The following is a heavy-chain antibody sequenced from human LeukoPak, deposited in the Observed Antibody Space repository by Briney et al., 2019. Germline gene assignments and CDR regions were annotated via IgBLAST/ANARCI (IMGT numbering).Heavy chain of an antibody. V-gene: IGHV4-39*07. J-gene: IGHJ5*02. CDR1: GGSISSSSYY. CDR3: AREGYGDYVAWFDP. D-gene: IGHD4-17*01. CDR2: IYYSGST. Sequence: SETLSLTCTVSGGSISSSSYYWGWIRQPPGKGLEWIGSIYYSGSTYYNPSLKSRVTMSVDTSKNQFSLKLSSVTAADTAVYYCAREGYGDYVAWFDPWGQGTLVTVSS.